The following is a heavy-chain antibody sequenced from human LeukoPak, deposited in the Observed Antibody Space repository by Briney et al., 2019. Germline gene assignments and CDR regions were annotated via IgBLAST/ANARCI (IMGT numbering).Heavy chain of an antibody. Sequence: SETLSLTCAVSGYSISSGYYWGWIRQPPGKGLEWIGSIYHSGSTYYNPSLKSRVTISVDTSKNQFSLKLSSVTAADTAVYYCASAGSGSYYLTSYYYYYGMDVWGKGTTVTVSS. CDR3: ASAGSGSYYLTSYYYYYGMDV. J-gene: IGHJ6*04. V-gene: IGHV4-38-2*01. CDR2: IYHSGST. CDR1: GYSISSGYY. D-gene: IGHD3-10*01.